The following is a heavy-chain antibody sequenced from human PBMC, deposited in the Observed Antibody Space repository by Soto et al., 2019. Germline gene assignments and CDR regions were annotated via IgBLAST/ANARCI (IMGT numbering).Heavy chain of an antibody. Sequence: ELQLVQSGGGLAQPGGSLRLSCIASGFSSSDYWMAWIRQVPGKGLELVAAINGDGSDRGYLESVEGRFTISRDNANNSVFLHLNTLTAEDTAVYFCTRDPSWGVFDIWGQGTMVTVSS. J-gene: IGHJ3*02. CDR2: INGDGSDR. CDR1: GFSSSDYW. CDR3: TRDPSWGVFDI. D-gene: IGHD7-27*01. V-gene: IGHV3-7*01.